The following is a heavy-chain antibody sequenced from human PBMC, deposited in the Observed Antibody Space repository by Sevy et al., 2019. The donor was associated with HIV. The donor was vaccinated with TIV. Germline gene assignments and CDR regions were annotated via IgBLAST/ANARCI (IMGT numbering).Heavy chain of an antibody. J-gene: IGHJ6*02. CDR3: ARGYCSGGSCYRGSYYYYYGMDV. Sequence: GGSLRLSCAASGFTFSDYYMSWIRQAPGKGLEWVSYISSSGSTIYYADSVKGRFTISRDNAKNSLYLQMNSLRAEDTAVYYCARGYCSGGSCYRGSYYYYYGMDVWGQGTTVTVS. V-gene: IGHV3-11*04. D-gene: IGHD2-15*01. CDR2: ISSSGSTI. CDR1: GFTFSDYY.